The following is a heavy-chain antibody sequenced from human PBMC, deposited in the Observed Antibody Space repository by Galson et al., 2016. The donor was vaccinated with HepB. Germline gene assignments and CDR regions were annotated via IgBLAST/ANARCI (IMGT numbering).Heavy chain of an antibody. CDR2: INWNSAII. CDR1: GFTFDHFS. J-gene: IGHJ4*02. Sequence: SLRLSCAASGFTFDHFSMHWVRQAPGKGLEWVAGINWNSAIIAYADSVKGRFTISADKSTSTAYLELSSLRSEDTAVYYCARGFGLRDCSGGRCYNFNYWGQGTLVTVSS. CDR3: ARGFGLRDCSGGRCYNFNY. D-gene: IGHD2-15*01. V-gene: IGHV3-9*01.